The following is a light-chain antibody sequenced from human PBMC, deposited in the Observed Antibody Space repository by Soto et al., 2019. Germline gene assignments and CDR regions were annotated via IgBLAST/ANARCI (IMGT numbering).Light chain of an antibody. J-gene: IGLJ1*01. CDR3: SSYTSCSLPLYV. V-gene: IGLV2-14*01. CDR1: SSDVGGYNY. CDR2: DVS. Sequence: QSALTQPASVSGSPGQSITISCTGTSSDVGGYNYVSWYQQHPGKAPKLMIYDVSNRPSGVSNRFSGSKSGNTASLTISGLQAEDEVVYYSSSYTSCSLPLYVFGTGTKVTVL.